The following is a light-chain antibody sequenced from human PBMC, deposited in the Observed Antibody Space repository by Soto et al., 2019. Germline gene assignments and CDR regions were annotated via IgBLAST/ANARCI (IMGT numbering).Light chain of an antibody. V-gene: IGKV1-5*01. J-gene: IGKJ1*01. CDR2: GAS. CDR1: QSISSY. CDR3: QQYNSYSGT. Sequence: DIQMTQSPSTLSASVGDRATLTCGASQSISSYLAWYQQKPGQAPKLLIYGASSWESGIPARFSGSGSGTEFTVTISSLQSDDFAAYYCQQYNSYSGTFGQGTKVDIK.